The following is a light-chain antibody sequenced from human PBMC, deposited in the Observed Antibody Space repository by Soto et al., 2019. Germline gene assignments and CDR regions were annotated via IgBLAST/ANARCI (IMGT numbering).Light chain of an antibody. CDR3: KHFEKSRTWA. Sequence: EVGVTRCPDARSLCLWERASVSVRGSQSVSSRYLAWYQQKPCQAPRLLIYGASSRATGIPDRFSGSGCGTDFTPTIIRLQPPEFPADHCKHFEKSRTWAVSQGTKVDIK. J-gene: IGKJ1*01. CDR2: GAS. CDR1: QSVSSRY. V-gene: IGKV3-20*01.